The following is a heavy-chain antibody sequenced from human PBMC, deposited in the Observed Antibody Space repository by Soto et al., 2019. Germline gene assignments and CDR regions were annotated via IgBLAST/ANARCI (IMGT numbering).Heavy chain of an antibody. CDR3: ARRYGSFDY. J-gene: IGHJ4*02. CDR1: GGSISSYY. Sequence: QVQLQESGPGLMKPSETLSLTCTVSGGSISSYYWSWIRQPPGKGLEWIGYIYYSGSTNYNPSLKSRVTISVDTSNNQFSLKLSSVTAADTAVYYCARRYGSFDYWGQGTLVTVSS. D-gene: IGHD5-18*01. CDR2: IYYSGST. V-gene: IGHV4-59*08.